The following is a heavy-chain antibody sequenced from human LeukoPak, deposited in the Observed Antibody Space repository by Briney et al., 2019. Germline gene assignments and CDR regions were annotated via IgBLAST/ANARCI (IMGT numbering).Heavy chain of an antibody. J-gene: IGHJ5*02. CDR1: VYTFTSYD. CDR3: ASGSVIDP. Sequence: GASLKVSCKASVYTFTSYDINCGRQATRQGLEWMGVIEHNSRSTCYAQKFQRRITMTRNTSISTAYMELSSLRSDDTAVYYCASGSVIDPWGEGNLV. CDR2: IEHNSRST. D-gene: IGHD3-16*02. V-gene: IGHV1-8*01.